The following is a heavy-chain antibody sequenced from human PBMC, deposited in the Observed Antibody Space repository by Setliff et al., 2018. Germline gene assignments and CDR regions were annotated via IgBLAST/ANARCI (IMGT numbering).Heavy chain of an antibody. Sequence: GSLRLSCAASGFTFSNYWMHWVRQAPGKGLVWVSHINRDGSNIRYADSVKGRFTISRDIAKNTLYLQINSLRAEDTAVYYCARDPSYYGSGSYYNRYNWFDPWGKGTTVTV. V-gene: IGHV3-74*01. CDR1: GFTFSNYW. D-gene: IGHD3-10*01. CDR2: INRDGSNI. CDR3: ARDPSYYGSGSYYNRYNWFDP. J-gene: IGHJ5*01.